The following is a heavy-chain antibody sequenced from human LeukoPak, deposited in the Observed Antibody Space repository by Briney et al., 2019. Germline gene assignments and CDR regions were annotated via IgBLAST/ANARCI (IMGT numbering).Heavy chain of an antibody. CDR2: IDGSGDTI. Sequence: GGSLRLSCAASGFTFSDYSMNWVRQAPGKGLEWVSYIDGSGDTIYYADSVKGRFTISRGNAKNSLDLQMNSLRDEDTAVYYCSRRFDCWGQGTLVTVSS. CDR1: GFTFSDYS. V-gene: IGHV3-48*02. CDR3: SRRFDC. J-gene: IGHJ4*02.